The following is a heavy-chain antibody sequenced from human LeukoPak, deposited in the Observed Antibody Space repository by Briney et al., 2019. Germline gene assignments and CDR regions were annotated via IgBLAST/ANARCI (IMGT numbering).Heavy chain of an antibody. CDR1: GFTFSSYA. CDR2: ISYDGSNK. Sequence: GGSLRLSCAASGFTFSSYAMHWVRQAPGKGLEWVAVISYDGSNKYYADSVKGRFTISRDNSKNTLYLQMNSLRAEDTAVYYCATDLAGLRFLEWPVCWGQGTLVTVSS. D-gene: IGHD3-3*01. V-gene: IGHV3-30-3*01. CDR3: ATDLAGLRFLEWPVC. J-gene: IGHJ4*02.